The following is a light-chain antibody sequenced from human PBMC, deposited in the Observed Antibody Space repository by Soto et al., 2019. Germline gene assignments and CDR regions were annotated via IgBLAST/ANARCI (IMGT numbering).Light chain of an antibody. CDR3: PLRTNWTLT. CDR2: DAS. V-gene: IGKV3-11*01. Sequence: IQTRPAQSGSPQESGTRCCRASQSAISNLAWYQQKPGQTPRLLIYDASTRATDIPARFSGSGSGTDFTLTISSLEPEDFAVYYCPLRTNWTLTLAGGTKVDIK. CDR1: QSAISN. J-gene: IGKJ4*01.